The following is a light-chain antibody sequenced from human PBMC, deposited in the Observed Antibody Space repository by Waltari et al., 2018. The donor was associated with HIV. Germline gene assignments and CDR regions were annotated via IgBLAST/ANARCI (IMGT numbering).Light chain of an antibody. V-gene: IGKV3-20*01. CDR2: GAT. Sequence: EIVLTQSPGILSLSAGERATLSCRASQIISIRSLAWYQQKPGQAPRLLIYGATTRDLGIPDRFSGRGSGTDFSLTIDRLEPEDFAVYYCQYYGRLPQTFGQGTKVEFK. CDR3: QYYGRLPQT. CDR1: QIISIRS. J-gene: IGKJ1*01.